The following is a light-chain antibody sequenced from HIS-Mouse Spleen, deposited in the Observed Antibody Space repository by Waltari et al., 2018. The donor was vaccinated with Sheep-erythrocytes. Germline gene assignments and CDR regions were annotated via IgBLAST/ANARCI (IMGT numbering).Light chain of an antibody. V-gene: IGLV3-19*01. Sequence: SSELTQDPAVSVALGQTVRITCQGHSLRSYYASCFQQKPGQAPVLVIYGKNNRPSGIPDRFSGSSSGNTASLTITGAQAEDEADFYCNSRDSSGNHLGVVFGGGTKLTVL. J-gene: IGLJ2*01. CDR3: NSRDSSGNHLGVV. CDR1: SLRSYY. CDR2: GKN.